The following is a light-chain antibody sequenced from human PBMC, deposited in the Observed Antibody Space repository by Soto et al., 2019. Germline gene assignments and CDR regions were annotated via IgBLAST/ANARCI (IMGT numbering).Light chain of an antibody. Sequence: QSALTQPPSASGSPGQSVTISCTGASSDVGGYDSVSWYQQHPGKAPKLMIYEVNKRPSGVPDRFSGSKSGNTASLTVSGLQADDEADYYCSSYGGYNNVVFGTGTKLTVL. V-gene: IGLV2-8*01. J-gene: IGLJ1*01. CDR1: SSDVGGYDS. CDR3: SSYGGYNNVV. CDR2: EVN.